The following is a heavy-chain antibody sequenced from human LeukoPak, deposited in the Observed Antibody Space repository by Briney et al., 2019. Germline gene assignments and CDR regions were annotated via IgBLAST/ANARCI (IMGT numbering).Heavy chain of an antibody. J-gene: IGHJ4*02. CDR3: ASGVEWELLKD. CDR2: IYSGGST. CDR1: GFTVSSNY. Sequence: GGSLRLSCAASGFTVSSNYMSWVRQAPGKGLEWASVIYSGGSTYFADSVKGRFTISRGNSKNTLYLQMNSLRAEDTAVYYCASGVEWELLKDWGQGTLVTVSS. V-gene: IGHV3-53*01. D-gene: IGHD1-26*01.